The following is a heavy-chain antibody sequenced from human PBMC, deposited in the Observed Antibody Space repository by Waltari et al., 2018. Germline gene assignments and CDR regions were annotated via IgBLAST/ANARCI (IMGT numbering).Heavy chain of an antibody. V-gene: IGHV3-74*01. CDR1: GFTFSSYW. D-gene: IGHD3-10*01. J-gene: IGHJ4*02. Sequence: EVQLVESGGGLVQPGGSLRLSCAASGFTFSSYWMPWVRQAPGKGLVWVSRINSDGSSTSYADSVKGRFTISRDNAKNTLYLQMNSLRAEDTAVYYCAREGNYYGSGSYPPNWGQGTLVTVSS. CDR3: AREGNYYGSGSYPPN. CDR2: INSDGSST.